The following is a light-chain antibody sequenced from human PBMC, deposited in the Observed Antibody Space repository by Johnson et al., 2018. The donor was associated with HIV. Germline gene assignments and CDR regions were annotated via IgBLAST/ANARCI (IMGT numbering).Light chain of an antibody. CDR1: SSNIGNNY. CDR2: ENN. CDR3: GSWDSSLSALYV. J-gene: IGLJ1*01. Sequence: QSVLTQPPSVSAAPGQKVTISCSGSSSNIGNNYVSWYQHLPGTAPKLLIYENNKRPSGIPDRFSGSKSGTSATLGITGLQTGDEADYYCGSWDSSLSALYVLGTGTKVAVL. V-gene: IGLV1-51*02.